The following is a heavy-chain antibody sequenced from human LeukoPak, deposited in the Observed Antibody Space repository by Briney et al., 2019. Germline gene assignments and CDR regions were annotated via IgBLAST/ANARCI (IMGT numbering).Heavy chain of an antibody. CDR3: ARDLPGKVGATNFDY. CDR2: SSAYNGNT. CDR1: GYTFTSYG. V-gene: IGHV1-18*01. D-gene: IGHD1-26*01. Sequence: ASVKVSCKASGYTFTSYGISWVRQAPGQGLELIGWSSAYNGNTNYAQKLQGRVTMTTDTSTSTAYMELRSLRSDDTAVYYCARDLPGKVGATNFDYWGQGTLVTVSS. J-gene: IGHJ4*02.